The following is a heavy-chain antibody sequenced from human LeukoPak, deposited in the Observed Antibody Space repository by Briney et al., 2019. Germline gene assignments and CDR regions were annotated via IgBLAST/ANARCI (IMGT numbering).Heavy chain of an antibody. CDR2: MNPNSGNT. D-gene: IGHD6-13*01. V-gene: IGHV1-8*01. CDR3: ARSWVAAAACFDY. CDR1: GCTFTSYD. J-gene: IGHJ4*02. Sequence: ASVKVSCKASGCTFTSYDINWVRQATGQGLEWMGWMNPNSGNTGYAQKFQGRVTMTRNTSISTAYMELSSLRSEDTAVYYCARSWVAAAACFDYWGQGTLVTVSS.